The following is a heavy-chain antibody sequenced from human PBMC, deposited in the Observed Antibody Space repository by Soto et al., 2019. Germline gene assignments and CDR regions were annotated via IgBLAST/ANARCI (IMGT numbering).Heavy chain of an antibody. J-gene: IGHJ4*02. Sequence: AAVKVSCKASGYTLTGYYMHWVRQAAGQGRAWMGWINPNSGGTNYAQKFKGWVTMTRDTSRNTAYMELSRLRSDDAAVYYCARGGYGYFVGFDYWGQGTLVTVSS. CDR2: INPNSGGT. V-gene: IGHV1-2*04. CDR1: GYTLTGYY. CDR3: ARGGYGYFVGFDY. D-gene: IGHD5-12*01.